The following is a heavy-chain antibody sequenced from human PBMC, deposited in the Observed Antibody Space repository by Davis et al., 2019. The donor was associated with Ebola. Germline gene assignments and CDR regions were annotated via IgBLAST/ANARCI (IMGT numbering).Heavy chain of an antibody. CDR2: INPSGGST. CDR1: GYTFTSYY. J-gene: IGHJ6*02. V-gene: IGHV1-46*01. Sequence: ASVKVSCKASGYTFTSYYMHWVRQAPGQGLEWMGIINPSGGSTSYAQKFQGRVTMTRDTSTSTVYMELSSLRSEDTAVYYCATSTTVKGRVYYYYGMDVWGQGTTVTVSS. D-gene: IGHD4-11*01. CDR3: ATSTTVKGRVYYYYGMDV.